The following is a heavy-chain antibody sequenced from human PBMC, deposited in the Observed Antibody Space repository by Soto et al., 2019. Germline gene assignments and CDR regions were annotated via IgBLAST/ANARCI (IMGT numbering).Heavy chain of an antibody. CDR3: ARDRVMLTFGGASEEWGIDS. D-gene: IGHD3-16*01. V-gene: IGHV4-39*07. CDR2: IYYSGST. CDR1: GGSISSSRYY. Sequence: SETLSLTCSGSGGSISSSRYYWGWIRQPPGEGLEWIGSIYYSGSTYYNPSLQSRGTISVDTSKNQFSLKLSSVTAADTAVYYCARDRVMLTFGGASEEWGIDSWGPGTLVTVSS. J-gene: IGHJ4*02.